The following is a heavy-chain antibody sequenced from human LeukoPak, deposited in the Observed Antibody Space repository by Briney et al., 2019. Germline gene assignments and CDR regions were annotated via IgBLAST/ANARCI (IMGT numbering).Heavy chain of an antibody. Sequence: GGSLRLSCAASGFTFSSYAMSWVRQAPGKGLEWVSAISGSGGSTYYADSVKGRFTISRDNSKNTLYLQMNSLRAEDTAVYYCAKDREKGTYCSGGSCYSFYPDWGQGTLVTVSS. CDR2: ISGSGGST. V-gene: IGHV3-23*01. D-gene: IGHD2-15*01. J-gene: IGHJ4*02. CDR3: AKDREKGTYCSGGSCYSFYPD. CDR1: GFTFSSYA.